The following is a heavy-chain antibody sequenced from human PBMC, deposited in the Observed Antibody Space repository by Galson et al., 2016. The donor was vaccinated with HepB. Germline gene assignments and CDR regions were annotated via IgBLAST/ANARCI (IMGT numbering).Heavy chain of an antibody. CDR1: GGSINSYY. Sequence: ETLSLTCTVSGGSINSYYWSWLRQPPGKGLEWIGYMYYSESANYNPSLKSRVTISVGTSKNRVSLTMTSVTAADTGVYYCARGVNLASMAGYWGQGTLVTVSS. CDR2: MYYSESA. J-gene: IGHJ4*02. CDR3: ARGVNLASMAGY. D-gene: IGHD3-3*02. V-gene: IGHV4-59*01.